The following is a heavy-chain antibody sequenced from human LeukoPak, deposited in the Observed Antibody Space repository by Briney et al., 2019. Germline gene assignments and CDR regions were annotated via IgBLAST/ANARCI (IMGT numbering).Heavy chain of an antibody. Sequence: PSETLSLTCTVSGYSISDGYHWGWIRQPPGKGLEWIGNINYNGRTYYNPSLKSRVTISVDTSKNQFSLKLSSVTAADTAVYYCARGPSTAPDYWGQGTLVTVSS. V-gene: IGHV4-38-2*02. CDR2: INYNGRT. CDR1: GYSISDGYH. J-gene: IGHJ4*02. CDR3: ARGPSTAPDY.